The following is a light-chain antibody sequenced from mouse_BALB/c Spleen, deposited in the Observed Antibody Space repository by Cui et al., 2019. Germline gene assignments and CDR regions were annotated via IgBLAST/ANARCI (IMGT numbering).Light chain of an antibody. CDR3: QQGSSNTPLT. Sequence: QIVLTQSPALMSASPGEQVTMTCTASPSVGYMYWYQQKPRTSPKPWINLKANLSSGVPARCVGNRSGTSYSLTISSMEAEDAVTYYCQQGSSNTPLTFGAGTKLELK. CDR2: LKA. J-gene: IGKJ5*01. CDR1: PSVGY. V-gene: IGKV4-68*01.